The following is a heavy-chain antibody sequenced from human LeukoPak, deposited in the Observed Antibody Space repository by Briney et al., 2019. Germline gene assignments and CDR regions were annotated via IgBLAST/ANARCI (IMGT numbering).Heavy chain of an antibody. Sequence: NPSETLSLTCVVSGGSISRGSYYWNWIRQPAGKGLEWMGRIYNSGSTNYNPSLKSRVTISADMSRNQLSLLLTSVTAADTAVYYCARASGYYTLHFDYWGQGTLVTVSS. CDR3: ARASGYYTLHFDY. CDR2: IYNSGST. D-gene: IGHD3-3*01. J-gene: IGHJ4*02. CDR1: GGSISRGSYY. V-gene: IGHV4-61*02.